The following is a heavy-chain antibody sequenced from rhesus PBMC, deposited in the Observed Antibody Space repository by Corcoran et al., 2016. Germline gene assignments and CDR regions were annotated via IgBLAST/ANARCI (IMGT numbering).Heavy chain of an antibody. CDR2: VYGSRTRT. CDR3: ARFRLAAGPGFFDY. D-gene: IGHD6-13*01. V-gene: IGHV4S10*01. Sequence: QVQLQESGPGVVKPSETLSLTCAVSGGSISDSYRWSWIRQPPGKGLEWSGYVYGSRTRTNAAHALRCHVTIAKETSKNQVSLKRCFVSAADTAVYYCARFRLAAGPGFFDYWGQGVLVTVSS. CDR1: GGSISDSYR. J-gene: IGHJ4*01.